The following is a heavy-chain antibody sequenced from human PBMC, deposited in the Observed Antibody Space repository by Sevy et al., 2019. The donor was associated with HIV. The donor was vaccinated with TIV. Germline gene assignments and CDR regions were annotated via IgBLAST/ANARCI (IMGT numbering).Heavy chain of an antibody. CDR3: ARSVDY. CDR2: VKLDGSGK. J-gene: IGHJ4*02. Sequence: GGSLRLSCAASGFSFSSYWMTWVRQAPGKELEWVANVKLDGSGKYYVDSVKGRFTISRDNARNSLSLQMNSLRAEDTAVYYCARSVDYWGQGTLVTVSS. V-gene: IGHV3-7*01. CDR1: GFSFSSYW.